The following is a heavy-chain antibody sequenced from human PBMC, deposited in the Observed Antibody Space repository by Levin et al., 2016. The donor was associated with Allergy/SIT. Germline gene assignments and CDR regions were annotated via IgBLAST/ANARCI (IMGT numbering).Heavy chain of an antibody. CDR2: ISSSSSYI. D-gene: IGHD4-17*01. CDR3: NALKGYGDYGVLWYFDL. Sequence: WIRQPPGKGLEWVSSISSSSSYIYYADSVKGRFTISRDNAKNSLYLQMNSLRAEDTAVYYCNALKGYGDYGVLWYFDLWGRGTLVTVSS. V-gene: IGHV3-21*01. J-gene: IGHJ2*01.